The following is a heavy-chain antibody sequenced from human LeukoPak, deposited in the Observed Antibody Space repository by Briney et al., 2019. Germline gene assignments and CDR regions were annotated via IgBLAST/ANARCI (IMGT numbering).Heavy chain of an antibody. Sequence: GGSLRLSCAASGFTFSSYAMSWVRQAPGKGLEWVSAISGSGGSTYYAGSVKGRFTISRDNSKNTLYLQMNSLRAEDTAVYYCAKDRYYDILTGLGEFDYWGQGTLVTVSS. CDR2: ISGSGGST. CDR1: GFTFSSYA. CDR3: AKDRYYDILTGLGEFDY. D-gene: IGHD3-9*01. J-gene: IGHJ4*02. V-gene: IGHV3-23*01.